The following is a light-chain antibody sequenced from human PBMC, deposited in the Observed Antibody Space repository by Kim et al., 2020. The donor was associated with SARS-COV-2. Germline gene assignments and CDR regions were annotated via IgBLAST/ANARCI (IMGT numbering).Light chain of an antibody. CDR1: SSDVGVYNY. V-gene: IGLV2-14*03. J-gene: IGLJ2*01. CDR3: SSYTSSSTYVV. CDR2: DVS. Sequence: QSITSSCTRTSSDVGVYNYVSWYQQHPGKAPKLMIYDVSNRPSGVSNRFSGSKSGNTASLTISGLQAEDEADYYCSSYTSSSTYVVFGGGTQLTVL.